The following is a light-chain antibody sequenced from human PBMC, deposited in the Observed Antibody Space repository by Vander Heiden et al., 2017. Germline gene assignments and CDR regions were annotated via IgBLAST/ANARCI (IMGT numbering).Light chain of an antibody. V-gene: IGLV1-51*01. Sequence: QSVLTQTPSVSAAPGQKVTISCSGSCSNIGKNYVSWYQQLPGAAPQLLIYDDNKRPSGIPDRFSGSKSGTSATLGITGLQTGDEAYYYCATCEGTLSTVVFGGGTKLTVL. J-gene: IGLJ2*01. CDR3: ATCEGTLSTVV. CDR2: DDN. CDR1: CSNIGKNY.